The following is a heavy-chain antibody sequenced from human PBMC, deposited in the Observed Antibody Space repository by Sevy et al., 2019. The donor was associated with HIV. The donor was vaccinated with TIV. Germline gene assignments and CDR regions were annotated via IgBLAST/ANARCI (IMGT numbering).Heavy chain of an antibody. Sequence: GGSLRLSCSASGFTFSSYALLWVRQAPGKGLEWVSLISYDGRNKYYSDSVKGRFAISRDESKTTLFLHMESLRTEDTAIYYCARVGVSYCTDDCYHRFDYWGRGTLVTVSS. J-gene: IGHJ4*02. D-gene: IGHD2-21*02. V-gene: IGHV3-30*09. CDR2: ISYDGRNK. CDR3: ARVGVSYCTDDCYHRFDY. CDR1: GFTFSSYA.